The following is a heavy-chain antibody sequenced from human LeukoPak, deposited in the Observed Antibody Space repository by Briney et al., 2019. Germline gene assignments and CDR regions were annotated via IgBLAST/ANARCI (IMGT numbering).Heavy chain of an antibody. CDR2: MNPNSGNT. CDR1: GYTFTSYD. J-gene: IGHJ5*02. D-gene: IGHD6-13*01. CDR3: ARRHPRYSSRSVGFDP. V-gene: IGHV1-8*03. Sequence: PGRSLRLSCAASGYTFTSYDINWVRQATGQGLEWMGWMNPNSGNTGYAQKFQGRVTITRNTSISTAYMELSSLRSEDTAVYYCARRHPRYSSRSVGFDPWGQGTLVTVSS.